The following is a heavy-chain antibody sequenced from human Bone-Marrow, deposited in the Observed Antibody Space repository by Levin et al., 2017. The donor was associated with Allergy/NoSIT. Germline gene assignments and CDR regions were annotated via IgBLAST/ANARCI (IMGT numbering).Heavy chain of an antibody. CDR3: ARVGYDSSGYYGDAFDI. D-gene: IGHD3-22*01. V-gene: IGHV6-1*01. CDR2: TYYRSKWYN. J-gene: IGHJ3*02. CDR1: GDRVSSTSAA. Sequence: RSQTLSLTCAISGDRVSSTSAAWNWIRQSPSRGLEWLGRTYYRSKWYNDYAVSVKSRITINPDTSKNQFSLQLNSVTPEDTAVYYCARVGYDSSGYYGDAFDIWGQGTMVTVSS.